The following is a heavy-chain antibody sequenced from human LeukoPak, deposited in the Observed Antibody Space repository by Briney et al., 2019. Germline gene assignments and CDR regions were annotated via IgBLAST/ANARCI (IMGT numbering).Heavy chain of an antibody. CDR3: ARGAYCGGDCYRFYYYYGMDV. J-gene: IGHJ6*02. Sequence: SGGSLRLSCAASGFTFSSYEMNWVRQAPGKGLEWVSYISSSGSTIYYADSVKGRFTISRDNAKNSLYLQMNSLRAEDTAVYYCARGAYCGGDCYRFYYYYGMDVWGQGTTVTVSS. CDR1: GFTFSSYE. D-gene: IGHD2-21*02. V-gene: IGHV3-48*03. CDR2: ISSSGSTI.